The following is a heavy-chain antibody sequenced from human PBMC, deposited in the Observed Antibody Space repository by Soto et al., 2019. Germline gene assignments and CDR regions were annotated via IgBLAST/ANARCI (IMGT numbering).Heavy chain of an antibody. V-gene: IGHV1-18*01. D-gene: IGHD5-12*01. CDR3: ARQGRDGYNWSDFYYYYGMDV. CDR2: ISAYNGNT. J-gene: IGHJ6*02. CDR1: GYTFTSYG. Sequence: ASVKVSCKASGYTFTSYGISWVRQAPGQGLEWMGWISAYNGNTNYAQKLQGRVTMTTDTSTSTAYMELRSLRSDDTAVYYCARQGRDGYNWSDFYYYYGMDVWGQGTTVTVSS.